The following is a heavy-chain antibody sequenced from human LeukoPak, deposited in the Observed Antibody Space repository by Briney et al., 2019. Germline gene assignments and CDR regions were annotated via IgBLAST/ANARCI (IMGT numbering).Heavy chain of an antibody. CDR3: AKGGLYFPFDY. J-gene: IGHJ4*02. V-gene: IGHV1-69*13. CDR1: GGTFSSYA. Sequence: GASVTVSCKASGGTFSSYAISWVRQAPGQGLEWMGGIIPIFGTANYAQKFQGRVTITADESTSTAYMELSSLRSEDTAVYYCAKGGLYFPFDYWGQGTLVTVSS. D-gene: IGHD3-10*01. CDR2: IIPIFGTA.